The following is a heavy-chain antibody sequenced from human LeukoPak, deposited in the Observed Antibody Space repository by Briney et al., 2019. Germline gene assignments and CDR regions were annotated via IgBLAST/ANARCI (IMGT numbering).Heavy chain of an antibody. CDR1: GDSVSSNSAG. CDR2: TYYRSKWYN. J-gene: IGHJ4*02. D-gene: IGHD6-19*01. V-gene: IGHV6-1*01. CDR3: AREVAVAQGCFDY. Sequence: SQTLSLTCAISGDSVSSNSAGWNWIRQSPSRGLERLGRTYYRSKWYNDYAVSVKSRITIHPDTSKNQFSLQLNSVTPEDTAVYYCAREVAVAQGCFDYWGQGTLVTVSS.